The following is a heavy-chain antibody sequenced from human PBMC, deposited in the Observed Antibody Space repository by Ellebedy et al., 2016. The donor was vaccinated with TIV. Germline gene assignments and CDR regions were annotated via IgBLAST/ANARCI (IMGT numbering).Heavy chain of an antibody. J-gene: IGHJ3*02. D-gene: IGHD6-19*01. CDR2: IYRSGTT. CDR1: VGSLSTSYW. V-gene: IGHV4-4*02. CDR3: ARLGYSSGWLMAFDI. Sequence: MPSETLSLTCDVSVGSLSTSYWWSWVRQPPGKGLEWIGNIYRSGTTNYNPSLESRVTISADKANNQFSLKLNSVTAADTAVYYCARLGYSSGWLMAFDIWGQGTMVTVSS.